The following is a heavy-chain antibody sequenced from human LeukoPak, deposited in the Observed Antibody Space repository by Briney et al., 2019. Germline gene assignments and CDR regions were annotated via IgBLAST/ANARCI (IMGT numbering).Heavy chain of an antibody. CDR1: GSSISNYY. CDR3: ARLGIYRDF. CDR2: IHTSGAS. J-gene: IGHJ4*02. Sequence: SETLSLTRTVSGSSISNYYWSWIRQTPEKGLEWMGHIHTSGASRYYPSLESRLTLSIDTSRKHLYLKLTCVTAADTAVYFCARLGIYRDFWGQGALVSVSS. D-gene: IGHD1-26*01. V-gene: IGHV4-4*09.